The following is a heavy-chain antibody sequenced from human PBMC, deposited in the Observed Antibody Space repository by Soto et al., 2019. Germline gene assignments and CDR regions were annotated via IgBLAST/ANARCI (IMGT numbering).Heavy chain of an antibody. Sequence: SGPTQVNPTQTLTLTCTFSGFSLSTSGMCVSWIRQPPGKALEWHALINWDDDKYYSTSLKTRLTISKDTSKNQVVLTMTNMDPVDTATYYCARIEYSSSLRYGMDVWGQGTTVTVSS. CDR2: INWDDDK. J-gene: IGHJ6*02. CDR1: GFSLSTSGMC. V-gene: IGHV2-70*01. CDR3: ARIEYSSSLRYGMDV. D-gene: IGHD6-6*01.